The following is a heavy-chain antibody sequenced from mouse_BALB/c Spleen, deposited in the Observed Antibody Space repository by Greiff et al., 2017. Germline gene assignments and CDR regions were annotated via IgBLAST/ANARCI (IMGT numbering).Heavy chain of an antibody. CDR1: GFTFSSFA. J-gene: IGHJ1*01. V-gene: IGHV5-9-4*01. CDR3: ARERDWYFDV. CDR2: ISSGGSYT. Sequence: VQLKESGGGLVKPGGSLKLSCAASGFTFSSFAMSWVRQSPEKRLEWVAEISSGGSYTYYPDTVTGRFTISRDNAKNTLYLEMSSLRSEDTAMYYCARERDWYFDVWGAGTTVTVSS.